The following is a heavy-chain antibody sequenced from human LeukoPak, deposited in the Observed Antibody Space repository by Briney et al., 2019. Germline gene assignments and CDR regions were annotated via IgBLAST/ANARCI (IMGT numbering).Heavy chain of an antibody. J-gene: IGHJ5*02. D-gene: IGHD3-9*01. CDR2: INPNSGGT. Sequence: ASVKVSCTASGYTFTGYYMHWVRQAPGQGLEWMGWINPNSGGTNYAQKFQGRVTMTRDTSISTAYTELSRLRSDDTAVYYCARDRLVIISPANWFDPWGQGTLVTVSS. V-gene: IGHV1-2*02. CDR1: GYTFTGYY. CDR3: ARDRLVIISPANWFDP.